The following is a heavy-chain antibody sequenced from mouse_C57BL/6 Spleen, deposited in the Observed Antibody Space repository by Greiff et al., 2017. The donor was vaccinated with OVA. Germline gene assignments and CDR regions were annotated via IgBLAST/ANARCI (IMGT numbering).Heavy chain of an antibody. CDR3: AYRGLRRDYYAMDY. CDR1: GYTFTSYW. CDR2: IDPSDSYT. D-gene: IGHD2-4*01. V-gene: IGHV1-50*01. Sequence: QVQLQQSGAELVKPGASVKLSCKASGYTFTSYWMQWVKQRPGQGLEWIGEIDPSDSYTNYNQKFKGKATLTVDTSSSTAYMQLSSLTSEDSAVYYCAYRGLRRDYYAMDYWGQGTSVTVSS. J-gene: IGHJ4*01.